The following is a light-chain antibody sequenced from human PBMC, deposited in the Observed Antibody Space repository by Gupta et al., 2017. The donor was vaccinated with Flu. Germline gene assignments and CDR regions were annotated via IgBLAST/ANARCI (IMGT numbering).Light chain of an antibody. Sequence: TLCCASVYNRAIRLVHSHRQSPQTPPTLLFYLNDQRPSGVPTRFSGSTSGPAAALAISGIQPEEDADYYSSTFDGVLKCVVFGGGTKLTVL. CDR1: VYNRAIRL. CDR2: LND. V-gene: IGLV1-44*01. CDR3: STFDGVLKCVV. J-gene: IGLJ3*02.